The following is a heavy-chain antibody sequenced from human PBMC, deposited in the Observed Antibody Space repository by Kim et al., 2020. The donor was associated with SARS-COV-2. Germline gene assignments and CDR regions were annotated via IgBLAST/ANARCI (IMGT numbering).Heavy chain of an antibody. CDR3: AREGYDYNFYPRLDY. V-gene: IGHV3-11*04. Sequence: GGSLRLSCAASGFTFSDYYMSWIRQAPGKGLEWVSYISSSGSTIYYADSVKGRFTISRDNAKNSLYLQMNSLRAEDTAVYYCAREGYDYNFYPRLDYWGQGTLVTVSS. D-gene: IGHD4-4*01. CDR1: GFTFSDYY. CDR2: ISSSGSTI. J-gene: IGHJ4*02.